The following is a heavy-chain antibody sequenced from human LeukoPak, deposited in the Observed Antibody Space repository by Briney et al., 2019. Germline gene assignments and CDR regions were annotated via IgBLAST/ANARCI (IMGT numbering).Heavy chain of an antibody. CDR2: MNPNSGNT. J-gene: IGHJ6*03. Sequence: ASVKVSCKASGYTFTSYDINWVRQATGQGLEWMGWMNPNSGNTGYAQKFQGRVTMTRNTSISTAYMELSSLRSEDTAVYYCARDSDHPLSEGYSYGNYYYYMDVWGKGTTVTVSS. CDR3: ARDSDHPLSEGYSYGNYYYYMDV. D-gene: IGHD5-18*01. V-gene: IGHV1-8*01. CDR1: GYTFTSYD.